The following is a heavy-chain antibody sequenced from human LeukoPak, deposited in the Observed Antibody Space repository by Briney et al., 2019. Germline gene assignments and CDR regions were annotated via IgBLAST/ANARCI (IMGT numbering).Heavy chain of an antibody. D-gene: IGHD3-10*01. Sequence: SETLSLTCTVAGDSISSYSWSWFRQPPGKGLEWLGYIFYSGTTNYNPSLKSRVTISIDTPKNQFALKPSSVTAADTAVYYCARGGSLDYGSGSYGYWGQGTLVTVSS. CDR3: ARGGSLDYGSGSYGY. CDR2: IFYSGTT. J-gene: IGHJ4*02. CDR1: GDSISSYS. V-gene: IGHV4-59*01.